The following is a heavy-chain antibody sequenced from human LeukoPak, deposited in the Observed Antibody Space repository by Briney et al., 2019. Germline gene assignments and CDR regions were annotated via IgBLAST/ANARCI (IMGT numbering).Heavy chain of an antibody. V-gene: IGHV4-38-2*02. D-gene: IGHD6-19*01. CDR3: ARGRGSFGIAVVNY. J-gene: IGHJ4*02. Sequence: SETLSLTCTVTGNSVRTGYYWGWIRQPPGKGLEWIGNIYHSGSAYYNASLKSRVTISVDTSQNQFSLKLSSVTAADTAMYYCARGRGSFGIAVVNYWGQGTLVTVSS. CDR1: GNSVRTGYY. CDR2: IYHSGSA.